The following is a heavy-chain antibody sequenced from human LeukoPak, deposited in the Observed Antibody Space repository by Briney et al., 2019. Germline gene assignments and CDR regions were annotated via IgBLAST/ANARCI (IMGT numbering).Heavy chain of an antibody. CDR3: VRDDVARTWVDY. CDR1: GLSVSSNY. Sequence: GGSLRLSCAASGLSVSSNYMTWVRQAPGKGLEWVAVIYTDGGTYYADSVKGRFTISRDNSKDTLYLQMSSLRAEDTAVYYCVRDDVARTWVDYWGQGTLVTVSS. D-gene: IGHD1-7*01. V-gene: IGHV3-53*01. CDR2: IYTDGGT. J-gene: IGHJ4*02.